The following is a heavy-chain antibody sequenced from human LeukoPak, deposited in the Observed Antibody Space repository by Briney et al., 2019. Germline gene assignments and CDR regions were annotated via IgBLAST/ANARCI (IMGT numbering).Heavy chain of an antibody. D-gene: IGHD3-22*01. CDR3: ARSSGYYYPQQYYFDY. Sequence: GGSLRLSCAASGFTFSSYAMHWVRQAPGKGLEWVAVISYDGSNKYYADSVKGRFTISRDNSKNTLYVQMNSLRAEDTAVYYCARSSGYYYPQQYYFDYWGQGTLVTVSS. V-gene: IGHV3-30-3*01. CDR2: ISYDGSNK. CDR1: GFTFSSYA. J-gene: IGHJ4*02.